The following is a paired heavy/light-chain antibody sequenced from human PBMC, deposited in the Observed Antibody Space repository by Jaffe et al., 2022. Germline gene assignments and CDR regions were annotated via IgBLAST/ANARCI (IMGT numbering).Light chain of an antibody. V-gene: IGLV3-21*02. CDR3: QVWDSSSDFYV. CDR2: DDS. CDR1: NIGSKS. Sequence: SYVLTQPPSVSVAPGQTARITCGGNNIGSKSVHWYQQKPGQAPVLVVYDDSDRPSGIPERFSGSNSGNTATLTISRVEAGDEADYYCQVWDSSSDFYVFGTGTKVTVL. J-gene: IGLJ1*01.
Heavy chain of an antibody. V-gene: IGHV5-51*03. CDR3: VRRAPYYYDSSGPAGNNWFDP. Sequence: EVQLVQSGAEVKKPGESLKISCKGSGYSFTSYWIGWVRQMPGKGLEWMGIIYPGDSDTRYSPSFQGQVTISADKSISTAYLQWSSLKASDTAMYYCVRRAPYYYDSSGPAGNNWFDPWGQGTLVTVSS. CDR2: IYPGDSDT. CDR1: GYSFTSYW. D-gene: IGHD3-22*01. J-gene: IGHJ5*02.